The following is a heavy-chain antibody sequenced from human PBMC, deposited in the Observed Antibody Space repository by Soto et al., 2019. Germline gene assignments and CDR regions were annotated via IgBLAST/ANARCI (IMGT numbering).Heavy chain of an antibody. CDR2: ISYSGKT. J-gene: IGHJ4*02. CDR1: GGSINSDY. D-gene: IGHD3-16*01. V-gene: IGHV4-59*01. Sequence: SETLSLTCTVSGGSINSDYWTWIRQPPGKGLDWIAYISYSGKTNYNPSLKSRVNISIDMSKNQFSLKLSSVTAADTAVYSCASMRGLGEISPYFDHWGQGILVTVSS. CDR3: ASMRGLGEISPYFDH.